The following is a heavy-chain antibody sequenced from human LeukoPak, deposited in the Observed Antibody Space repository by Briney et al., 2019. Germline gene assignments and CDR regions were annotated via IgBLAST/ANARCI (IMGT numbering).Heavy chain of an antibody. CDR1: GFTFDNYG. CDR3: ARVGIYGDYNRYFDY. J-gene: IGHJ4*02. D-gene: IGHD4-17*01. Sequence: GGSLRLSCAASGFTFDNYGLSWVRQAPGKGLEWVSGINWNGGSTGHADSVKGRFTISRDNAKNSLYLQMNSLRAEDTALYYCARVGIYGDYNRYFDYWGQGTLVAVSS. V-gene: IGHV3-20*04. CDR2: INWNGGST.